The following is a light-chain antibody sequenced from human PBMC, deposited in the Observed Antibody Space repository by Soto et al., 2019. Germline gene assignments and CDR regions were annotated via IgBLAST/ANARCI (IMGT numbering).Light chain of an antibody. J-gene: IGLJ2*01. V-gene: IGLV1-44*01. CDR3: AAWDDSLNVVV. Sequence: QAVVTQPPSASWTPGQRVTISCSGSSSNIGSNTVNWYQQLPGTAPKLLIYSNNQRPSGVPDRFSGSKSGTSASLAISGLQSEDEADYYCAAWDDSLNVVVFGGGTKLTVL. CDR2: SNN. CDR1: SSNIGSNT.